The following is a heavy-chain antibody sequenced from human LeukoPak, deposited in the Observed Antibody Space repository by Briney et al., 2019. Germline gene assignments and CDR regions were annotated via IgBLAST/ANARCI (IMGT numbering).Heavy chain of an antibody. J-gene: IGHJ4*02. CDR3: AKGGSTAWTAVDY. Sequence: PGGSLRLSCVGSGFTSIAYALTWARQAPGKGLEWVSGISGGGVTTYYADSVKGRFTISRDNSKNTLYLQMNSLRADDTAIYYCAKGGSTAWTAVDYWGQGTLVTVSS. D-gene: IGHD2-2*01. V-gene: IGHV3-23*01. CDR1: GFTSIAYA. CDR2: ISGGGVTT.